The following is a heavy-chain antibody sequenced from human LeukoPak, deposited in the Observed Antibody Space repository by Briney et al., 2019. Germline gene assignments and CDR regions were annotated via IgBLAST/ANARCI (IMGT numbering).Heavy chain of an antibody. Sequence: SETLSLTCTLSGGSISSYYWTCIRQPPGKGLELIGFIYYSGSPNYNPSLRSRVTIPVDTSKNQFSLKLSSVTAADTAVYYCARSRYCSTTTCYGDFDYWGQGTLVTVSS. D-gene: IGHD2-2*01. V-gene: IGHV4-59*08. CDR2: IYYSGSP. CDR1: GGSISSYY. J-gene: IGHJ4*02. CDR3: ARSRYCSTTTCYGDFDY.